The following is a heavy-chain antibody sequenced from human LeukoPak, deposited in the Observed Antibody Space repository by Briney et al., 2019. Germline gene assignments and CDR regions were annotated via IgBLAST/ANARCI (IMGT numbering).Heavy chain of an antibody. V-gene: IGHV3-30*02. J-gene: IGHJ4*02. Sequence: GGSLRLSCAASGFTFSSYGMHRVRQAPGKGLEWVAFIRYDGSNKYYADSVKGRFTISRDNSKNTLYLQMNSLRAEDTAVYYCAKDQGSYYCFDYWGQGTLVTVSS. CDR2: IRYDGSNK. D-gene: IGHD2-8*01. CDR1: GFTFSSYG. CDR3: AKDQGSYYCFDY.